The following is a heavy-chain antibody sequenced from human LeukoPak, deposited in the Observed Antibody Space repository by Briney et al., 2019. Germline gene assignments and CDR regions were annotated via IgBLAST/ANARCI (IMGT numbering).Heavy chain of an antibody. V-gene: IGHV4-31*03. Sequence: SETLSLTCTVSDGSIRSGDYYWSWIRQHPGKGLEWIGYIHYTGITYYNPSLKSRVTISLDMSKNQFSLKQTSVTAAATAIYFCASQIVGGFFAYWGQGTLVSVSS. CDR1: DGSIRSGDYY. CDR2: IHYTGIT. J-gene: IGHJ4*02. D-gene: IGHD1-26*01. CDR3: ASQIVGGFFAY.